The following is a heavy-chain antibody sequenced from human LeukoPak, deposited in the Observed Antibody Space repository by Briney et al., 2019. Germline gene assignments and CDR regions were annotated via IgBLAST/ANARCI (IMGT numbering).Heavy chain of an antibody. V-gene: IGHV1-2*02. CDR1: GYTFTSYG. D-gene: IGHD2-2*01. J-gene: IGHJ3*02. CDR2: INPNSGGT. CDR3: ARVSSSRPGVAFDI. Sequence: ASVKVSCKASGYTFTSYGISWVRQAPGQGLEWMGWINPNSGGTNYAQKFQGRVTMTRDTSISTAYMELSRLRSDDTAVYYCARVSSSRPGVAFDIWGQGTMVTVSS.